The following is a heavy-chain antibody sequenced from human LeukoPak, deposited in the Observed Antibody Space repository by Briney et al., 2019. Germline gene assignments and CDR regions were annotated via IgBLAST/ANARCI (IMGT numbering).Heavy chain of an antibody. CDR3: ARGICSGGSCYNWFDP. Sequence: ASVKVSCKASGYTFTGYYMHWVRQAPGQGLEWMGRINPNSGSTNYAQKFQGRVTMTRDTSISTAYMELSRLRSDDTAVYYCARGICSGGSCYNWFDPWGQGTLVTVSS. V-gene: IGHV1-2*06. D-gene: IGHD2-15*01. J-gene: IGHJ5*02. CDR2: INPNSGST. CDR1: GYTFTGYY.